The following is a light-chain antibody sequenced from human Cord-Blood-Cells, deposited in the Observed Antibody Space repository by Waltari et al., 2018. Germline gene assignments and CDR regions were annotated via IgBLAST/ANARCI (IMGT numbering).Light chain of an antibody. V-gene: IGKV1-39*01. CDR1: QSISSY. CDR2: AAS. Sequence: DIQMTQSPSSLSASVGDRVTITCRASQSISSYLHWYQQKPGKAPKPLIYAASSLQSGVPSRFSGSGSGTDFTLTISSLQPEDFATYYCQQSYSTPRTFGGGTKVESK. CDR3: QQSYSTPRT. J-gene: IGKJ4*01.